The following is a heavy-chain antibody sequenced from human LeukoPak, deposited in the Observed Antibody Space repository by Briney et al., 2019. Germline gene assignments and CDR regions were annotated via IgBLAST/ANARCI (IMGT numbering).Heavy chain of an antibody. V-gene: IGHV3-23*01. J-gene: IGHJ5*02. D-gene: IGHD3-10*01. CDR2: ISGSGGST. CDR1: GFTFSSYG. CDR3: AKDQNYFGSGSYYTNWFDP. Sequence: GGSLRLSCAASGFTFSSYGMSWVRQAPGKGLEWVSAISGSGGSTYYADSVKGRFTISRDNSKNTLYLQMNSLRAEDTAVYYCAKDQNYFGSGSYYTNWFDPWGQGTLVTVSS.